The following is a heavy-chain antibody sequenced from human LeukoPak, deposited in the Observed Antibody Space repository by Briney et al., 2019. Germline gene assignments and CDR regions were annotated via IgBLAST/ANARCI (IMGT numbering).Heavy chain of an antibody. J-gene: IGHJ6*02. D-gene: IGHD3-16*01. CDR2: ITNSGSGSTI. CDR1: GFTFSSYE. Sequence: GGSLRLSCAASGFTFSSYEMNWVRQAPGKGLEWVSYITNSGSGSTIYYADSVKGRFTISTDNAKNSLYLQMNSLRAEDTAVYYCANTELWTGGMDVWGPGTRVTVSS. CDR3: ANTELWTGGMDV. V-gene: IGHV3-48*03.